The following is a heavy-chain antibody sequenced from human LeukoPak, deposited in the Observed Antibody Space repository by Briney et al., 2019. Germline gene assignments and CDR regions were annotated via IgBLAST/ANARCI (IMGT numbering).Heavy chain of an antibody. Sequence: SETLSLTCAVYGGSFSGYYWSWIRQPPGKGLEWIGEINHSGSTNYNPSLKSRVTISVDTSKNQFSLKLSSVTAADTAVYYCAREVVTMVRGVSWFDPWGQGTLVTVSS. CDR2: INHSGST. V-gene: IGHV4-34*01. J-gene: IGHJ5*02. CDR1: GGSFSGYY. D-gene: IGHD3-10*01. CDR3: AREVVTMVRGVSWFDP.